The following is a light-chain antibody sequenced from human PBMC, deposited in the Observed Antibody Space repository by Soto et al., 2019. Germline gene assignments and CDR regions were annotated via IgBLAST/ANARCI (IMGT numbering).Light chain of an antibody. CDR1: QSVSSN. Sequence: EIVMTQSPATLSVSPGERATLSCRASQSVSSNLAWYQQKPGQAPRLLISGASTRATGIPARFSGSGSGTEFTLTISSLQSEDFAVYYGQQYNNWPPYTFGQGTKLESK. V-gene: IGKV3-15*01. CDR2: GAS. J-gene: IGKJ2*01. CDR3: QQYNNWPPYT.